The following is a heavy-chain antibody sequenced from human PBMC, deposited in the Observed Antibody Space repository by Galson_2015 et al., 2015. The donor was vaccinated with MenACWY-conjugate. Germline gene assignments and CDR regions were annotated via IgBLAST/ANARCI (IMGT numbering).Heavy chain of an antibody. CDR1: GFTFSDYY. Sequence: SLRLSCAASGFTFSDYYMSWIRQAPGEGLEWVSYISTGSTYISYADSVKGRFTISRDNAERSLYLQMHSLRADDPAVYYWARKEGRGTGVFHCMDVWGQGTTVTVSS. CDR3: ARKEGRGTGVFHCMDV. V-gene: IGHV3-11*03. D-gene: IGHD3-10*01. CDR2: ISTGSTYI. J-gene: IGHJ6*02.